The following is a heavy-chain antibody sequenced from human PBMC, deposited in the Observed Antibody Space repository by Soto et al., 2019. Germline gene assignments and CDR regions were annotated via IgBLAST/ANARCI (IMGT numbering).Heavy chain of an antibody. CDR3: ARGRVFPAYFQH. CDR1: GGSISSGGYY. J-gene: IGHJ1*01. D-gene: IGHD2-21*01. Sequence: PSETLPLTCTVSGGSISSGGYYWSWIRQHPGKGLEWIGYIYYSGSTYYNPSLKSRVTISVDTSKNQFSLKLSSVTAADTAVYYCARGRVFPAYFQHWGQGTLVTVSS. CDR2: IYYSGST. V-gene: IGHV4-31*03.